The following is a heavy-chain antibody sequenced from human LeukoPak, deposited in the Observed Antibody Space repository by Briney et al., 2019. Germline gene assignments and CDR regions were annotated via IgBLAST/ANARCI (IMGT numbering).Heavy chain of an antibody. D-gene: IGHD3-10*01. J-gene: IGHJ5*02. CDR2: IYYSGST. CDR3: VRHRFSLWDFGELSVWFDP. CDR1: GGSISSSSYY. V-gene: IGHV4-39*01. Sequence: SETLSLTCTVSGGSISSSSYYWGWIRQPPGKGLEWIGSIYYSGSTYYNPSLKSRVTISVDTSKNQFSLKLSSVTAADTAVYYCVRHRFSLWDFGELSVWFDPWGQGTLVTVSS.